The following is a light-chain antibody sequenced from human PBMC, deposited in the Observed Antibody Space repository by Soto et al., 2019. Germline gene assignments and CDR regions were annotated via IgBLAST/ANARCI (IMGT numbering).Light chain of an antibody. CDR3: QQYNSYWGT. Sequence: DIQMTQSPSTLSASVGDRVTITCRASQSISSWLAWYQQKPGKAPKLLFYDASSLESGVPSRFSGSGSGTEFTLTISSLQPDDFATYYCQQYNSYWGTFGQGTKV. CDR2: DAS. V-gene: IGKV1-5*01. J-gene: IGKJ1*01. CDR1: QSISSW.